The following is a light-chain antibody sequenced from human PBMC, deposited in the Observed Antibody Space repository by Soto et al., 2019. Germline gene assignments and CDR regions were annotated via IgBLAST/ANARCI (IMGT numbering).Light chain of an antibody. CDR1: ISDIGAYKY. CDR3: SSYTSTNTVI. J-gene: IGLJ2*01. V-gene: IGLV2-14*01. CDR2: DVT. Sequence: QSALTQPASVSGSPGQSITISCTGVISDIGAYKYVAWYQQYPDKAPKLMIYDVTYRPSGVSNRFSGSKSGNTASLTISELQAEDEADYYCSSYTSTNTVIFGGGTKLTVL.